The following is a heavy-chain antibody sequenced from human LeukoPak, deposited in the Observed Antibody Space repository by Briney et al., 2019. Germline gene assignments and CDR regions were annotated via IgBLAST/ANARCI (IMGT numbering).Heavy chain of an antibody. J-gene: IGHJ4*02. CDR2: IDGSGGST. CDR1: GFTFSNYA. CDR3: AKAGVHLEWFRNDY. V-gene: IGHV3-23*01. Sequence: GGSLRLSCVASGFTFSNYAMSWVRQAPAKGLEWVSTIDGSGGSTFYADSVKGRFTISRDNSKNTLYLQMNSLRAEDTAVYYCAKAGVHLEWFRNDYWGQGTLVTVSS. D-gene: IGHD3-3*01.